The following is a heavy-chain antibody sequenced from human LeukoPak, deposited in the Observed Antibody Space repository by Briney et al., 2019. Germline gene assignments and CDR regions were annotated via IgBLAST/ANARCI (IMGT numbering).Heavy chain of an antibody. CDR1: GFTFSDYY. Sequence: GGSLRLSCTASGFTFSDYYMSWIRQAPGKGLEWVSYISSRGSTIYYADSVKGRFTISRDNAKNSLYLQMNSLRAEDTAVYYCAGERYYYDSSAYYGYWGQGTLVTVSS. D-gene: IGHD3-22*01. V-gene: IGHV3-11*01. CDR3: AGERYYYDSSAYYGY. J-gene: IGHJ4*02. CDR2: ISSRGSTI.